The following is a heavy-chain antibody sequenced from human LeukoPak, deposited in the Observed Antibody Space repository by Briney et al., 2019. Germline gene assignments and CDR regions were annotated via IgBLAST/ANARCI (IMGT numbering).Heavy chain of an antibody. CDR1: RGSISSLY. Sequence: PSETLSHTCTVSRGSISSLYWSWIRQPPGKGLEWIGNIYYTGSTNYNSSLKSRVTISVDTSKNQFSLKLSSVTAADTAVYYCARGRGYSYGSPLDYWGQGSLVTVSS. J-gene: IGHJ4*02. V-gene: IGHV4-59*11. D-gene: IGHD5-18*01. CDR3: ARGRGYSYGSPLDY. CDR2: IYYTGST.